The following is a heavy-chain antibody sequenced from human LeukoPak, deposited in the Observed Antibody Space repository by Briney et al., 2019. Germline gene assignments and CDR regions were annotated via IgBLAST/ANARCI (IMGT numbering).Heavy chain of an antibody. Sequence: ASVKVSCKASGYTFTGYYMHWVRQAPGQRLEWMGWINPNSGGTNYAQKFQGRVTMTRDTSISTAYMELSRLRSDDTAVYYCARGDSSGWYFYYYGMDVWGQGTTVTVSS. CDR3: ARGDSSGWYFYYYGMDV. J-gene: IGHJ6*02. CDR1: GYTFTGYY. CDR2: INPNSGGT. D-gene: IGHD6-19*01. V-gene: IGHV1-2*02.